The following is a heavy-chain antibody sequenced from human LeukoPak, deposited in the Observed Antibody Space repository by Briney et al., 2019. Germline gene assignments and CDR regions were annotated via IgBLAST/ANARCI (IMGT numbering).Heavy chain of an antibody. J-gene: IGHJ4*02. V-gene: IGHV1-69*04. CDR3: ARAADILTGYPLMN. D-gene: IGHD3-9*01. Sequence: SVKVSCKASRCIFSSYAISWMRQAPGQGLEWMGRIIPILGIANYAQKFQSRDTITADKSTSTVYMELSSLRSDDTAVYYCARAADILTGYPLMNWGQGTLVTVSS. CDR1: RCIFSSYA. CDR2: IIPILGIA.